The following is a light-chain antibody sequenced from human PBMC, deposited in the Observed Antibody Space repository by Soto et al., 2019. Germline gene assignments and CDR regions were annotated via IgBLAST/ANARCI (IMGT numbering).Light chain of an antibody. V-gene: IGKV1-39*01. J-gene: IGKJ1*01. CDR2: AAS. Sequence: DIQMTQSPSSLSASVGDRVTITCRASQSISSYLNWYQQKPGKAPKLLIYAASSLQSGVPSRFSGSGSGTDFTLTISSLQPEDFATYYCLQYHSSWTFGQGTKVDI. CDR3: LQYHSSWT. CDR1: QSISSY.